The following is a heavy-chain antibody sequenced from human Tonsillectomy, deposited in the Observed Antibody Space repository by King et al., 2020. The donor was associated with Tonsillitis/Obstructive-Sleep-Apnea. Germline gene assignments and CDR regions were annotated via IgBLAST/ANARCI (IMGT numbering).Heavy chain of an antibody. D-gene: IGHD4-17*01. J-gene: IGHJ4*02. V-gene: IGHV4-34*01. CDR2: INHSGST. CDR1: GGSFSGYY. CDR3: ARRRDTVTDFDY. Sequence: VQLQQWGAGLLKPSETLSLTCAVYGGSFSGYYWNWIRQPPGKGLEWIGEINHSGSTNYNPSLKSRVTISVDTSKKPFSLKLTSVTAADTAVYYCARRRDTVTDFDYWGQGTLVTVSS.